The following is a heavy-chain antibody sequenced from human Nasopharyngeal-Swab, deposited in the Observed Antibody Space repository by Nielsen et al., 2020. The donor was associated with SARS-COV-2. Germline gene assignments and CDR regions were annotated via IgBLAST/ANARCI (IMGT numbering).Heavy chain of an antibody. V-gene: IGHV3-30*18. CDR2: ISYDGSNK. CDR3: AKLIEEGSGGYYALYYYYGMDV. J-gene: IGHJ6*02. Sequence: WIRQPPGKGLEWVAVISYDGSNKYYADSVKGRFTISRDNSKNTLYLQMNSLRAEDTAVYYCAKLIEEGSGGYYALYYYYGMDVWGQGTTVTVSS. D-gene: IGHD3-10*01.